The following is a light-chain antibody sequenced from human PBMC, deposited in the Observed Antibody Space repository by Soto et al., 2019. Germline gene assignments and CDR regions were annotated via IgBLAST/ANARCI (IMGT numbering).Light chain of an antibody. J-gene: IGKJ1*01. CDR3: QQYNSWPRT. CDR1: QSVYSN. Sequence: EIVMTQSPVTLSVSPGERATLSCRASQSVYSNLAWYQQKPGQAPRLLIYGASSRASRIPVRFSGSGSGTEFTLTISSLQSEDFAVYYCQQYNSWPRTFGQGTKVEIK. CDR2: GAS. V-gene: IGKV3-15*01.